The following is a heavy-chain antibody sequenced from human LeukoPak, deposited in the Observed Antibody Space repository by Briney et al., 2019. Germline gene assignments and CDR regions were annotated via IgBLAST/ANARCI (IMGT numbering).Heavy chain of an antibody. CDR1: GFTFSNYA. V-gene: IGHV3-23*01. J-gene: IGHJ4*02. CDR2: ISGSGDRT. CDR3: AKDDGYSSGWPLDY. D-gene: IGHD6-19*01. Sequence: PTGGSLRLSCTASGFTFSNYAMSWVRQAPGKGLEWVSAISGSGDRTYYADSVKGRFTISRDNSKNTLYLQMNSLRAEDTAVYYCAKDDGYSSGWPLDYWGQGTLVTVSS.